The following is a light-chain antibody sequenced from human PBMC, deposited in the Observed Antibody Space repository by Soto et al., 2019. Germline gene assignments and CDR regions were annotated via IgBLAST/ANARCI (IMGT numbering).Light chain of an antibody. J-gene: IGKJ2*01. CDR2: AAS. Sequence: DIQMTQSPSSLSTSVGDRVTITCRASQAISNYLAWYQRKPGNVPKLLIYAASTLQSGVPSRFSGSGSGTDFNLTISSLQPEDVATYYCQRYDSAPYTFGQGTKLEIK. V-gene: IGKV1-27*01. CDR1: QAISNY. CDR3: QRYDSAPYT.